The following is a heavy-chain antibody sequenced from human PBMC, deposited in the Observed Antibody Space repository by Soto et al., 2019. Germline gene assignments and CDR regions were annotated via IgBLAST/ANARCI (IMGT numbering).Heavy chain of an antibody. CDR3: AKDQDNTDYYWIFDL. CDR1: GFNFRKFS. V-gene: IGHV3-23*01. CDR2: MSERSGPP. Sequence: LRLSCAASGFNFRKFSMSWVRQAQGKGLEWVSGMSERSGPPLYADSVKGRFTISRDNSKSTLYLEMNNLRPEDTAVYYCAKDQDNTDYYWIFDLWGRGTPVTVSS. D-gene: IGHD4-17*01. J-gene: IGHJ2*01.